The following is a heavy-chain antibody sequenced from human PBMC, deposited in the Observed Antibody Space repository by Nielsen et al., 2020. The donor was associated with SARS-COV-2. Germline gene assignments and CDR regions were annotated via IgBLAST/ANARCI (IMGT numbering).Heavy chain of an antibody. CDR2: IYPSDSDA. Sequence: VRQMPGKGLEWMASIYPSDSDARYSPSFQGQVSISVDKSITTAYLQWSSLKASDTAMYYCARGSYSSDWTLDYWGQGALVTVSS. CDR3: ARGSYSSDWTLDY. J-gene: IGHJ4*02. D-gene: IGHD2-21*01. V-gene: IGHV5-51*01.